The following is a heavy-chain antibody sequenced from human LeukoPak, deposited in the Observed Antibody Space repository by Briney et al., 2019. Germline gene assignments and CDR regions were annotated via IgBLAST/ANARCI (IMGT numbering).Heavy chain of an antibody. CDR2: IYYSGST. J-gene: IGHJ4*02. Sequence: PGXGLXWXGYIYYSGSTNYNPSLKSRVTISVDTSKNQFSLKLSSVTAADTAVYYCARGSGIVANYFDYWGQGTLVTVSS. CDR3: ARGSGIVANYFDY. D-gene: IGHD3-16*02. V-gene: IGHV4-59*01.